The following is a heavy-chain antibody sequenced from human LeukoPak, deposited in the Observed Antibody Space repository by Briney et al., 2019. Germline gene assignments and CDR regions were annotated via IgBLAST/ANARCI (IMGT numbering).Heavy chain of an antibody. V-gene: IGHV3-23*01. J-gene: IGHJ6*03. Sequence: PGGSLRLSCAASGFTFSSYAMSWVRQAPGKGLEWVSAISGSGGSTYYADSVKGRFTISRDNSKNTLYLQMNSLRAEDTAASYSPKNGDPHYYYYYYMDVWGKGTTVTVSS. CDR1: GFTFSSYA. CDR3: PKNGDPHYYYYYYMDV. CDR2: ISGSGGST.